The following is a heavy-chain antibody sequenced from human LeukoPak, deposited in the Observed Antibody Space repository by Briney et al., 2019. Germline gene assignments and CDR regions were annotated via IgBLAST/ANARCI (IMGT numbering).Heavy chain of an antibody. D-gene: IGHD6-13*01. Sequence: ASVTVSFKASGYTFTGYYMHWVRQAPGQGLEWMGWINPNSGDTNYAQKFQGRVTMTRDTSISTAYMELSSLRSDDTAVYYCAVSYSSSWGSFDYWGQGTLVTVSS. CDR2: INPNSGDT. J-gene: IGHJ4*02. CDR3: AVSYSSSWGSFDY. CDR1: GYTFTGYY. V-gene: IGHV1-2*02.